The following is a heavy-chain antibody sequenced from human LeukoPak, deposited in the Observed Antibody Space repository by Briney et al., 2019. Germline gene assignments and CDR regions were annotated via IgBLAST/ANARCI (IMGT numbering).Heavy chain of an antibody. J-gene: IGHJ4*02. CDR2: IWYDGSNK. CDR3: VRELPPVVQYFFDY. D-gene: IGHD3-22*01. CDR1: GFTFSDYG. Sequence: GRSLRLSCAASGFTFSDYGMHWGRPAPGKGRGWGAVIWYDGSNKYYADSVKGRFTISRDNSRNTLYLQMNSLRAEDTAVYYCVRELPPVVQYFFDYWGRGTLVSVSS. V-gene: IGHV3-33*01.